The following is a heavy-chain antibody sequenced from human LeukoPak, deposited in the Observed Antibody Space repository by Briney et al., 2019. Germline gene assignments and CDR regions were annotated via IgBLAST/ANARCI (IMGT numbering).Heavy chain of an antibody. CDR1: GFTVSRND. D-gene: IGHD6-19*01. Sequence: GGSLRLSCAASGFTVSRNDMSWVRQAPGKGLEWVSLIYSGGSTNYADSVKGRFTISRDNSKNTVYLEMNSLRAEDTAIYFCGKTTTGYSSGQKPAWPVDYWGQGTLVTASS. CDR2: IYSGGST. J-gene: IGHJ4*02. CDR3: GKTTTGYSSGQKPAWPVDY. V-gene: IGHV3-53*01.